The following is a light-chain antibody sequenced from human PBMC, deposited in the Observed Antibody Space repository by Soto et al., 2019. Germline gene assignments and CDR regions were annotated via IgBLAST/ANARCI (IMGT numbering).Light chain of an antibody. CDR1: QNGFSFY. Sequence: EIVLTQSPGTLSLSPGERATLSCRASQNGFSFYLAWFQKKPGQPPRLLIYGASSRATGISDRFSGSGSGTDFTLTISRLEPEDFALYYCHQYGNSPWTLGQGTRVEI. CDR2: GAS. J-gene: IGKJ1*01. V-gene: IGKV3-20*01. CDR3: HQYGNSPWT.